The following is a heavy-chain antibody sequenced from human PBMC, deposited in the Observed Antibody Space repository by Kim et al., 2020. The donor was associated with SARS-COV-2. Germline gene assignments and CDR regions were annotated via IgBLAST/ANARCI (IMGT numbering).Heavy chain of an antibody. J-gene: IGHJ3*02. D-gene: IGHD3-3*01. Sequence: KGRLTISRDNSKNTLYLQMNSLRAEDTAVYYCAKDLMEYDFWSGHDAFDIWGQGTMVTVSS. V-gene: IGHV3-23*01. CDR3: AKDLMEYDFWSGHDAFDI.